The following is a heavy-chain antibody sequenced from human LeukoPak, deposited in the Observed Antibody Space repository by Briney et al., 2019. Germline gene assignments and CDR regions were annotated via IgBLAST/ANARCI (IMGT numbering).Heavy chain of an antibody. J-gene: IGHJ4*02. CDR1: GGTFSSYA. V-gene: IGHV1-69*13. CDR2: IIPIFGTA. D-gene: IGHD2-2*01. Sequence: SVKVSCKASGGTFSSYAISWVRQAPGQGLEWMGGIIPIFGTANYAQKFQGRVTITADESTSTAYMELSSLRSEDTAVYYCARNSQPVVPAATGYFDYWGQGTLVTVSS. CDR3: ARNSQPVVPAATGYFDY.